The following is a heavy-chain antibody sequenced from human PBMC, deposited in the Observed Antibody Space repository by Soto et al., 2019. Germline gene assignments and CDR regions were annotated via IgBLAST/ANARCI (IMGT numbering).Heavy chain of an antibody. J-gene: IGHJ3*02. Sequence: GGSLRLSCAASGFTFSSYWMSWVRQAPGKGLEWVANIKQDGSEKYYVDSVKGRFTISRDNAKNSLYLQMNSLRADDTAVYYCARDPIAARRACDIWGQGTMVTVSS. D-gene: IGHD6-6*01. V-gene: IGHV3-7*03. CDR1: GFTFSSYW. CDR3: ARDPIAARRACDI. CDR2: IKQDGSEK.